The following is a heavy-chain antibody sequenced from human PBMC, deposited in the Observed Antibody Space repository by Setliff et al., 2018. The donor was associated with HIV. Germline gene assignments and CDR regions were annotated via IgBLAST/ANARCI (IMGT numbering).Heavy chain of an antibody. Sequence: VASVKVSCKASGYTFTSYDINWVRQATGHGLEWMGWMNPNSGNTGYAQKFQGRVTMTRNTSISTAYMELSSLRSEDTAVYYCARGQYYNFWSGFTTVYYYMDVWGKGTTVTVSS. CDR1: GYTFTSYD. D-gene: IGHD3-3*01. CDR3: ARGQYYNFWSGFTTVYYYMDV. CDR2: MNPNSGNT. J-gene: IGHJ6*03. V-gene: IGHV1-8*01.